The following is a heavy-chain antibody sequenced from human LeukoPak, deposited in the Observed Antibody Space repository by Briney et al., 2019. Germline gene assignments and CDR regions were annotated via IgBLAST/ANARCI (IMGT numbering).Heavy chain of an antibody. V-gene: IGHV3-13*01. D-gene: IGHD2-21*02. CDR1: GLNFSSYG. Sequence: GGSLRLSCAASGLNFSSYGMHWVRQAPGKGLEWVSAFHTDGGTYYLDSVKGRFTISREDAKNSLYLQMNTLRAGDTAVYYCARGSGPGVTTIDSWGQGTLVIVSS. CDR3: ARGSGPGVTTIDS. J-gene: IGHJ4*02. CDR2: FHTDGGT.